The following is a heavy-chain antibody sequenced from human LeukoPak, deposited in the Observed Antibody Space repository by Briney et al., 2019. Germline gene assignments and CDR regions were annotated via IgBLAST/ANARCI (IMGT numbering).Heavy chain of an antibody. Sequence: GRSLRLSCAASGFTFDDYAMHWVRQAPGKGLVWVSRINTDGSSTTYADSVKGRFTISRDNAKNTLYLQMNSLRAEDTAVYYCARDLDNWNEKGGTDYWGQGTLVTVSS. J-gene: IGHJ4*02. CDR3: ARDLDNWNEKGGTDY. CDR1: GFTFDDYA. CDR2: INTDGSST. D-gene: IGHD1-1*01. V-gene: IGHV3-74*01.